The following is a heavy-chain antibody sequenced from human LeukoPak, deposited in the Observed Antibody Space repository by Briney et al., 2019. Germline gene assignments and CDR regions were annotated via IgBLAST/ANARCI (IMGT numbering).Heavy chain of an antibody. V-gene: IGHV4-59*01. CDR2: IYYSGST. D-gene: IGHD3-3*01. Sequence: SETLSLTCTVSGGSISSYYWSWIRQPPGKGLEWIGYIYYSGSTNYNPSLKSRVTISVDTSKNQFSLKLSSVTAADTAVYYCARVGGYYDFWSGYEAYDAFDIWGQGTMVTVSS. CDR3: ARVGGYYDFWSGYEAYDAFDI. CDR1: GGSISSYY. J-gene: IGHJ3*02.